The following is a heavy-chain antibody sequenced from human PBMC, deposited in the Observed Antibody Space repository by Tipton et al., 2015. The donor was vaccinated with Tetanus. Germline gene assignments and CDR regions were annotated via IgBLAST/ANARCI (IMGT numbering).Heavy chain of an antibody. CDR2: ISHASNA. D-gene: IGHD3-10*02. V-gene: IGHV3-30*04. CDR3: ARHVLSNSMGPRKSRQYYIDY. J-gene: IGHJ4*02. Sequence: SLRLSCAASGFTFSTHALHWVRQAPGRGLEWVGLISHASNAYYADSVKGRFTISVDKSMKTAYLQWNSLKASDTAIYYCARHVLSNSMGPRKSRQYYIDYWGQGTLVTVSS. CDR1: GFTFSTHA.